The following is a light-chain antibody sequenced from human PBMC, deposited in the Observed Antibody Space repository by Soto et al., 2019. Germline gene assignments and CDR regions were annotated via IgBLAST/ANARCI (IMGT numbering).Light chain of an antibody. CDR2: DAS. Sequence: EIVLTQSPATLSLSPGERATLSCRASQSISSSLAWYQQKPGQAPRLLIYDASTRATGFPARFSGSGSGTDFTLPIGSREPEDFAVYYCQQRSEWPRTFGQGTKVEIK. V-gene: IGKV3-11*01. CDR3: QQRSEWPRT. CDR1: QSISSS. J-gene: IGKJ1*01.